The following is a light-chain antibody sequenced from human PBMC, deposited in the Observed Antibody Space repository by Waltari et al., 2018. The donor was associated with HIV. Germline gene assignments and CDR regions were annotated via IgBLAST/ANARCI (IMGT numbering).Light chain of an antibody. Sequence: SYELTQPPSVSVSPGQTATITCSGDKLGDKSAGWYQHKSGQSPVLVIYQDTKRPSGIPGRFSGTNPGNTATLTITGTQATDEADYYCQTWDNTYVFGAGTKVTVL. V-gene: IGLV3-1*01. CDR1: KLGDKS. CDR2: QDT. J-gene: IGLJ1*01. CDR3: QTWDNTYV.